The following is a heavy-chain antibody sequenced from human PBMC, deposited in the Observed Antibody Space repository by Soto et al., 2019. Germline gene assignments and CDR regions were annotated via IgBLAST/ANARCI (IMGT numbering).Heavy chain of an antibody. CDR1: GFTFSSYW. V-gene: IGHV3-74*01. CDR2: IKTDGSMK. J-gene: IGHJ4*02. D-gene: IGHD2-21*01. Sequence: AGSLSLSCETSGFTFSSYWMHWVRHAPGKGLVWVSSIKTDGSMKNFADPVKGRFTISRDNARNTLYLQMYSLGAEDAALYFGGRGGCGDSVGYDYWGQGTLVTVSS. CDR3: GRGGCGDSVGYDY.